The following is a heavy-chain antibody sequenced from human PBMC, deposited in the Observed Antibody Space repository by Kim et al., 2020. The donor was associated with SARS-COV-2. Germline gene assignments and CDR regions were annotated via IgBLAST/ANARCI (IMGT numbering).Heavy chain of an antibody. Sequence: SLKSRVTISVDTSKNQFSLKLSSVTAADTAVYYCARAGNFYGSGSSPVDYWGQGTLVTVSS. J-gene: IGHJ4*02. CDR3: ARAGNFYGSGSSPVDY. V-gene: IGHV4-34*01. D-gene: IGHD3-10*01.